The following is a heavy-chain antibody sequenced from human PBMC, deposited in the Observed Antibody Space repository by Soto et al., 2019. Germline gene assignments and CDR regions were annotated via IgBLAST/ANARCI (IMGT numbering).Heavy chain of an antibody. V-gene: IGHV3-30*18. CDR1: GFTFSSYG. D-gene: IGHD6-13*01. Sequence: QVQLVESGGGVVQPGRSLRLSCAASGFTFSSYGMHWVRQAPGKGLEWVAVISYDGSNKYYADSVKGRFTISRDNSKNTMYLQMNSLRAEDTAVYYCEKDSIAAAGTGFDPWGQGTLVTVSS. CDR2: ISYDGSNK. CDR3: EKDSIAAAGTGFDP. J-gene: IGHJ5*02.